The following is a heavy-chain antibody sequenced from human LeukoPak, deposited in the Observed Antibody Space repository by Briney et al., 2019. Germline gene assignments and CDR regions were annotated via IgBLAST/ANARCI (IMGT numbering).Heavy chain of an antibody. D-gene: IGHD4-17*01. J-gene: IGHJ4*02. CDR1: SYSISSGYY. Sequence: SETLSLTCAVSSYSISSGYYWGWLRQPPGKGLEWIGSLYHSGGTYYKPSLKSRVTISVDTSKNQFSLKLTSVTAADTAVYYCARAGGDYGYFDYWGQRTLVTVSS. V-gene: IGHV4-38-2*01. CDR2: LYHSGGT. CDR3: ARAGGDYGYFDY.